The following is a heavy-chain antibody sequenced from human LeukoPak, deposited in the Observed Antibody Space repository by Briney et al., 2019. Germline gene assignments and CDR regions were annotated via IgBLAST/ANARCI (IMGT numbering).Heavy chain of an antibody. CDR1: GFTFSSYA. CDR2: ISGSGGST. CDR3: AKDSRAYSSSWYCFDY. Sequence: PGGSLRLSCAASGFTFSSYAMSWGRQAPGKGLEWVSAISGSGGSTYYADSVKGRFTISRDNSKNTLYLQMNSLRAEDTAVYYCAKDSRAYSSSWYCFDYWGQGTLVTVSS. J-gene: IGHJ4*02. D-gene: IGHD6-13*01. V-gene: IGHV3-23*01.